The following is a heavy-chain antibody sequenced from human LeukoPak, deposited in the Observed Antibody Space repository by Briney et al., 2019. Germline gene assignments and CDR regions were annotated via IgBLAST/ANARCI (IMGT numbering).Heavy chain of an antibody. CDR2: IYHSGST. D-gene: IGHD1-26*01. V-gene: IGHV4-38-2*02. J-gene: IGHJ4*02. CDR1: GYSISSGYY. Sequence: TPSETLSLTCAVPGYSISSGYYWGWIRQPPGKGLEWIGSIYHSGSTYYNPSLKSRVTISIDTSKNQFSLRLTSVTTADTAVYYCARDIRAVGATLYFDYWGQGTLLTVSS. CDR3: ARDIRAVGATLYFDY.